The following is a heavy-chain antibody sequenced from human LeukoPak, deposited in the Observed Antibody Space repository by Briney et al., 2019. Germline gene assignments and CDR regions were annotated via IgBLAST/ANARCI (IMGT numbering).Heavy chain of an antibody. D-gene: IGHD5-24*01. V-gene: IGHV4-39*07. Sequence: PSETLSLTCTVSGGSISSSSYYWGWIRQPPGKGLEWIGSIYYSGSTYYNPSLKSRVTISVDTSKNQFSLKLSSVTAADTAVYYCARVILERWLQYNAFDYWGQGTLVTVSS. CDR1: GGSISSSSYY. CDR2: IYYSGST. CDR3: ARVILERWLQYNAFDY. J-gene: IGHJ4*02.